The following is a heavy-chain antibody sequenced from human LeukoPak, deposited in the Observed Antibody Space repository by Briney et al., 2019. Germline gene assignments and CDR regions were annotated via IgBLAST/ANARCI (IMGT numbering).Heavy chain of an antibody. V-gene: IGHV3-30*02. CDR3: AKEKASGVVGY. D-gene: IGHD3-10*01. CDR1: GFTFSSYG. CDR2: IWYDGSSK. Sequence: GGSLRLSCAASGFTFSSYGMHWVRQAPGKGLEWVAVIWYDGSSKYYADSVKGRFTISGDNSENTLYLQMNSLRAEDTSVYYCAKEKASGVVGYWGQGTLVTVSS. J-gene: IGHJ4*02.